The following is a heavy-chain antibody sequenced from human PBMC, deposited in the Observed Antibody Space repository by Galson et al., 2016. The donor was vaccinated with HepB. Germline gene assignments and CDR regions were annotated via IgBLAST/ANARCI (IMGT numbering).Heavy chain of an antibody. CDR3: ARGGFGAEVADFHY. V-gene: IGHV6-1*01. Sequence: CAISGDSVSGNRVSWNWIRQSPSRGLEWLGRTYYRSKWYYDSAVSVKSRIMINQDTSRNLLSLQLNSVTPEDSAVYFCARGGFGAEVADFHYWGQGSLVTVSS. D-gene: IGHD6-19*01. CDR1: GDSVSGNRVS. CDR2: TYYRSKWYY. J-gene: IGHJ4*02.